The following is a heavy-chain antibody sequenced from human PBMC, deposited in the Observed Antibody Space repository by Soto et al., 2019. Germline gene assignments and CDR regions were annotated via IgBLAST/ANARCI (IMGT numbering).Heavy chain of an antibody. D-gene: IGHD7-27*01. CDR3: ARKMLGSTTRPEYWYFDL. V-gene: IGHV3-23*01. Sequence: EVQLLESGGGLVQPGGSLRLSCAGSGFTFINYAMNWVRQAPGKGLEWVSSISGGGDATFFPDSVRGRFTFSRDNSKNTVTLQMNSLGVEDTAVYYCARKMLGSTTRPEYWYFDLWGRGTLVTVSS. CDR1: GFTFINYA. CDR2: ISGGGDAT. J-gene: IGHJ2*01.